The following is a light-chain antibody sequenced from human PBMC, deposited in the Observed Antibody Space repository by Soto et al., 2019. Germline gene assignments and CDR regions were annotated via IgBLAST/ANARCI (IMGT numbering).Light chain of an antibody. CDR3: MQGTHWPIT. CDR1: QSLVHSDGIAY. Sequence: DVVMTQSPLSLPVTLGQPASISCRSTQSLVHSDGIAYFSWCQQRPGRSPRRLIYQVSNRDSGVPARFSRSGSGTDFARKISSVEAEDIGDYHCMQGTHWPITFGQGTLLEIK. CDR2: QVS. V-gene: IGKV2-30*02. J-gene: IGKJ5*01.